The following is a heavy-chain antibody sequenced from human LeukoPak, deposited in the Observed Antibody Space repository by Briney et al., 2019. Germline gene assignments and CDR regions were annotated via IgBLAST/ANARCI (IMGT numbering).Heavy chain of an antibody. D-gene: IGHD2-2*01. V-gene: IGHV1-69-2*01. Sequence: ASVKISCKVSGYTFTDYYMHWVQQAPGKGLEWMGLVDAEDGETIYAEKFQGRVTITADTSTDTAYMELSSLRSEDTAVYYCATSRLIVVVPAAPLDYWGQGTLVTVSS. CDR1: GYTFTDYY. CDR2: VDAEDGET. CDR3: ATSRLIVVVPAAPLDY. J-gene: IGHJ4*02.